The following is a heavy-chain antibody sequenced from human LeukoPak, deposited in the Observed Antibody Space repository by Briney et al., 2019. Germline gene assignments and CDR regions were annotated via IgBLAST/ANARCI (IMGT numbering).Heavy chain of an antibody. CDR2: INPNSGGT. Sequence: GASVKVSCKASGYTFTGYYMHWVRQAPGQGLEWMGWINPNSGGTNYAQKFQGRVTMTRDTSISTAYMELSRLRSDDTAVYYCARDVSYYDSSGYLNWFDPWGQGTLVTVSS. CDR1: GYTFTGYY. J-gene: IGHJ5*02. CDR3: ARDVSYYDSSGYLNWFDP. D-gene: IGHD3-22*01. V-gene: IGHV1-2*02.